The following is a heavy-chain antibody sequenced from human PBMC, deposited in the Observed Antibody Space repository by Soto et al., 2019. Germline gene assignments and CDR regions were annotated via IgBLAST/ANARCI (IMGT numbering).Heavy chain of an antibody. CDR2: INPSGSST. D-gene: IGHD6-6*01. CDR1: GYTFTSYY. Sequence: QVQLVRSGAEVKKRGASVKVSCKASGYTFTSYYMHWVRQAPGQGLEWMGIINPSGSSTSYARKFQGRLNMTRDTAKSTFDMELSSLRSEDTAVYYCAREGPYSSSSGSFDIWGQGTMVTVSS. CDR3: AREGPYSSSSGSFDI. V-gene: IGHV1-46*01. J-gene: IGHJ3*02.